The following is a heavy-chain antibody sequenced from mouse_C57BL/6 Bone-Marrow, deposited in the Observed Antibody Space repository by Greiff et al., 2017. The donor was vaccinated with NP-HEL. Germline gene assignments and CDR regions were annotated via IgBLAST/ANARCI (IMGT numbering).Heavy chain of an antibody. J-gene: IGHJ1*03. CDR3: ARKGGARGLYGYDGYWYFDV. D-gene: IGHD2-2*01. Sequence: QVQLKQSGAELVKPGASVKISCKASGYAFSSYWMNWVKQRPGKGLEWIGQIYPGDGDTNYNGKFKGKATLTADKSSSTAYMPLSSLTSEDSAVYFCARKGGARGLYGYDGYWYFDVWGTGTTVTVSS. V-gene: IGHV1-80*01. CDR2: IYPGDGDT. CDR1: GYAFSSYW.